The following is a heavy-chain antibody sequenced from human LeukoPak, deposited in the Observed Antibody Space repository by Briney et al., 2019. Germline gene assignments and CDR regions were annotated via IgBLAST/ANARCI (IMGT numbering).Heavy chain of an antibody. CDR1: GGTFSSYA. CDR3: ARDSEYSYGYGGFDY. CDR2: IIPIFGTA. Sequence: SVKVFCKASGGTFSSYAISWVRQAPGQGLEWMGGIIPIFGTANYAQKFQGRVTITTDESTSTAYMELSSLRSEDTAVYYCARDSEYSYGYGGFDYWGQGTLVTVSS. D-gene: IGHD5-18*01. J-gene: IGHJ4*02. V-gene: IGHV1-69*05.